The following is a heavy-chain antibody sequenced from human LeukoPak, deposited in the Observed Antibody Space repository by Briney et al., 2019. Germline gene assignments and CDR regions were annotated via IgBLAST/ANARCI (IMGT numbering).Heavy chain of an antibody. V-gene: IGHV3-33*01. CDR2: IWYDGSNK. CDR1: GFTFSSYG. D-gene: IGHD5-18*01. Sequence: PGGSLRLSCAASGFTFSSYGMHWVRQAPGKGLEWVAVIWYDGSNKYYADSVKGRFTISRDNSKNTLYLQMNSLRAEDTAVYYCARENSYWVSWHYWGQGALVTVSS. J-gene: IGHJ4*02. CDR3: ARENSYWVSWHY.